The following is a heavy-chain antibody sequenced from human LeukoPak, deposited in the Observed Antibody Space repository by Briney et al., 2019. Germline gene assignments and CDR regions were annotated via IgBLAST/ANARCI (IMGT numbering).Heavy chain of an antibody. Sequence: PGGSPRLSCAASGFTFSSYSMNWVRQAPGKGLEWVSSISSSSSYIYYADSVKGRFTISRDNAKNSLYLQMNSLRAEDTAVYYCASDMVRGVISYDAFDIWGQGTMVTVSS. CDR2: ISSSSSYI. D-gene: IGHD3-10*01. V-gene: IGHV3-21*01. CDR3: ASDMVRGVISYDAFDI. J-gene: IGHJ3*02. CDR1: GFTFSSYS.